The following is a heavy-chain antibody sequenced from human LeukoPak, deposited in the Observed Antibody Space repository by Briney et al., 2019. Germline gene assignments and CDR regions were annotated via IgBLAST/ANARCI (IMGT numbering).Heavy chain of an antibody. D-gene: IGHD3-9*01. CDR2: ISWNSGTI. CDR1: GFTFDDYA. V-gene: IGHV3-9*01. J-gene: IGHJ4*02. CDR3: AKGGHLDYDILTGYPDD. Sequence: PGGSLGLSCAPSGFTFDDYAMHWVRQAPGKGLEWVSGISWNSGTIGYADSVKGRFTISRDNAKNSLYLQMNSLRAEDTALYYCAKGGHLDYDILTGYPDDWGQGTLVTVSS.